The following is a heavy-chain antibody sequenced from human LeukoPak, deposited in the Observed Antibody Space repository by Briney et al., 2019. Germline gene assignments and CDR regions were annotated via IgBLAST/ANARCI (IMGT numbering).Heavy chain of an antibody. V-gene: IGHV1-2*02. D-gene: IGHD6-13*01. CDR1: GYTFTGYY. J-gene: IGHJ6*03. CDR3: ATTYSSSWSYYYYMDV. CDR2: INPNSGGT. Sequence: ASVKVSCKASGYTFTGYYMHWVRPAPGQGLEWMGWINPNSGGTNYAQKFQGRVTMTRDTSISTAYMELSRLRSDDTAVYYCATTYSSSWSYYYYMDVWGKGTTVTVSS.